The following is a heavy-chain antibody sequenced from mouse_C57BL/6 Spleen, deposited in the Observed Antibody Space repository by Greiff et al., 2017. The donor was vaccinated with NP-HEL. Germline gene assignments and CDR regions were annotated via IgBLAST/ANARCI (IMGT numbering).Heavy chain of an antibody. CDR3: ARPYYYGSWYFDV. CDR2: IYPGSGST. V-gene: IGHV1-55*01. D-gene: IGHD1-1*01. Sequence: QVQLKQPGAELVKPGASVKMSCKASGYTFTSYWITWVKQRPGQGLEWIGDIYPGSGSTNSNEKFKSKATLPVDTSSSTAYMQLSSLTSEDSAVYYCARPYYYGSWYFDVWGTGTTVTVSS. J-gene: IGHJ1*03. CDR1: GYTFTSYW.